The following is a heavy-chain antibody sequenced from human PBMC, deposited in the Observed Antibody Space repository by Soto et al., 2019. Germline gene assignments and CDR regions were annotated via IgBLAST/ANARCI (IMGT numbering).Heavy chain of an antibody. CDR3: ARLRLGYCSSTSCYPI. V-gene: IGHV3-23*01. J-gene: IGHJ4*02. D-gene: IGHD2-2*01. CDR2: ISGRGGST. CDR1: GFTFSSYA. Sequence: GGSLRLSCAASGFTFSSYAMSWVRQAPGKGLEWVSAISGRGGSTYYADSGKGRFTISRDNSKNTLYLQMNSLRAEETAVYYCARLRLGYCSSTSCYPIWGQGTLVTVSS.